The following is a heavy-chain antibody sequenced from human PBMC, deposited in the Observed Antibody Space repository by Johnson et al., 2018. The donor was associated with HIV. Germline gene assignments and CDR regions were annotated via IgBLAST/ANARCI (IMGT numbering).Heavy chain of an antibody. Sequence: QVQLVESGGGVVQPGKSLTLSCVGSGLSFSNFGIHWVRQAPGKGPEWVAVISFDGNLKKYADSVKGRFTISRDNSRNTVYLQMSGLRSEDTAIYYCAREGSGSYQIWGQVTMVTVSS. J-gene: IGHJ3*02. CDR2: ISFDGNLK. CDR1: GLSFSNFG. CDR3: AREGSGSYQI. D-gene: IGHD1-26*01. V-gene: IGHV3-30*03.